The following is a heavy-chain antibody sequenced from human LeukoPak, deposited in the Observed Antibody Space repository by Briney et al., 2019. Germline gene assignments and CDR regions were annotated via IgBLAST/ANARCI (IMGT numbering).Heavy chain of an antibody. CDR1: GFTFSSYD. Sequence: GGSLRLSCAASGFTFSSYDMHWVRQATGKGLEWVSAIGTASDTYYPGSVKGRFTISRENAKNSLYLQMNSLRAEDTAVYYCARGDFWSARDYYYGMDVWGQGTTVTVSS. CDR2: IGTASDT. V-gene: IGHV3-13*01. CDR3: ARGDFWSARDYYYGMDV. D-gene: IGHD3-3*01. J-gene: IGHJ6*02.